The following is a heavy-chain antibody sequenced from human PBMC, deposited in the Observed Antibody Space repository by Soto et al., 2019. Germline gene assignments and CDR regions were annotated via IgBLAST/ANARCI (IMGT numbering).Heavy chain of an antibody. D-gene: IGHD6-19*01. CDR1: GGTFSSYA. Sequence: SVKVSCKASGGTFSSYAISWVRQAPGQGLEWMGGIIPIFGTANYAQKFQGRVTITADKSTSTAYMELSSLRSEDTAVYYCARAGSSGWSIDYWGQGTLVTVSS. CDR2: IIPIFGTA. CDR3: ARAGSSGWSIDY. V-gene: IGHV1-69*06. J-gene: IGHJ4*02.